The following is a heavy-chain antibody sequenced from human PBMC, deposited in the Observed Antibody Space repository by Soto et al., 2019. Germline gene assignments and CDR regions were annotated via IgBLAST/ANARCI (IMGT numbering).Heavy chain of an antibody. V-gene: IGHV3-74*01. CDR2: INSDGSST. CDR3: TRSITGYSYADT. CDR1: GFTFTSYW. D-gene: IGHD5-18*01. J-gene: IGHJ5*02. Sequence: EVQLMESGGGLVQPGGSLRLSCAASGFTFTSYWMHWVRQAPGKGLVWVSRINSDGSSTVYVDSVKGRFTISRDNAKNTLYLQMNSLRAADTAVYYCTRSITGYSYADTWGQGTLVTVSS.